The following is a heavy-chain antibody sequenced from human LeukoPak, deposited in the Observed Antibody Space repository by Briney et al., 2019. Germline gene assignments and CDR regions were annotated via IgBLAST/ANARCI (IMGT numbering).Heavy chain of an antibody. D-gene: IGHD4-17*01. CDR1: GYSFTIYW. Sequence: GESLKISCKGSGYSFTIYWIGWVRQMPGKGLGWMGIIYPGDSDTRYSPSFQGQVTISADKSISTAFLQWNSLKASDTAMYYCARATVTFDPDFWGQGTLVTVSS. J-gene: IGHJ4*02. CDR3: ARATVTFDPDF. V-gene: IGHV5-51*01. CDR2: IYPGDSDT.